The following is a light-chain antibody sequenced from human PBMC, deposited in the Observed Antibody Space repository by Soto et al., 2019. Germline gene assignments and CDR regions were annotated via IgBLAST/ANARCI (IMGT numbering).Light chain of an antibody. CDR1: QSVSSN. Sequence: EIVMTQSPATLSVSPGERATLSCRASQSVSSNFARYQQKPGQAPRLLIYGASTRAAGIPARFSGSGSGTEFTLTISSLQSEDFAVYYCQHYNNWPPETFGQGTKVEIK. V-gene: IGKV3-15*01. J-gene: IGKJ1*01. CDR2: GAS. CDR3: QHYNNWPPET.